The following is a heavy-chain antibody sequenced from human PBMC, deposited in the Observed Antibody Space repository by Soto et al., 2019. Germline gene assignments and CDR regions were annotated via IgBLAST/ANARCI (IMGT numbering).Heavy chain of an antibody. V-gene: IGHV3-23*01. Sequence: EVQLLESGGGVVQPGGSMRLSCAASGFTFNNYALNLVRQAPGKGLEWVSSISGTGGSTFYAGSAKGRFTISSDNSKNPLFLQMTSLRAEDTAVYYCGKGNSKWGTGDAFDIWGQGTMVTVSS. D-gene: IGHD7-27*01. J-gene: IGHJ3*02. CDR1: GFTFNNYA. CDR3: GKGNSKWGTGDAFDI. CDR2: ISGTGGST.